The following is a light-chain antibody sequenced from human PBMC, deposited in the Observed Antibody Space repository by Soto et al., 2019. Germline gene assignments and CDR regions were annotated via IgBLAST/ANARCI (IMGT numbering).Light chain of an antibody. CDR3: LQHISSSRT. CDR1: QSVSSY. Sequence: EIVLTQSPGTLSLSPGERATLSCRASQSVSSYLAWYQQKPGQAPRLLIYGASSRATGIPDRFSSSGYGTDFSITLPSQDPEDVPVYYRLQHISSSRTFGQGTKVEIE. V-gene: IGKV3-20*01. J-gene: IGKJ1*01. CDR2: GAS.